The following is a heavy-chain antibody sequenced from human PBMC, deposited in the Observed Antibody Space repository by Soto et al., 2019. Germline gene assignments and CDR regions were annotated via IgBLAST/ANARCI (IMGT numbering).Heavy chain of an antibody. J-gene: IGHJ3*02. D-gene: IGHD2-21*02. Sequence: SVKVSCKASGGTFSSYAISWVRQAPGQGLEWMGGIIPIFGTANYAQKFQGRVTITADKSTSTAYLDLNSLRCENTAVYYCARVSTVVTLPGGGAFDIWGQGIMVCVSS. CDR2: IIPIFGTA. CDR3: ARVSTVVTLPGGGAFDI. CDR1: GGTFSSYA. V-gene: IGHV1-69*06.